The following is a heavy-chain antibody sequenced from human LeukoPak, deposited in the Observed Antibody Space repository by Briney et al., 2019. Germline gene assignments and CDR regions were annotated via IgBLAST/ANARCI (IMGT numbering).Heavy chain of an antibody. Sequence: GGSLRLSCAASGFTFSNAWMSWVRQAPGKGLEWVGRIKSKTDGGTTDYAAPVKGRFTISRDDSKNTLYLQMNSLKTEDTAVYYCTTNYGDYVGFDYWGQGTLVTVSS. CDR1: GFTFSNAW. D-gene: IGHD4-17*01. CDR3: TTNYGDYVGFDY. CDR2: IKSKTDGGTT. J-gene: IGHJ4*02. V-gene: IGHV3-15*01.